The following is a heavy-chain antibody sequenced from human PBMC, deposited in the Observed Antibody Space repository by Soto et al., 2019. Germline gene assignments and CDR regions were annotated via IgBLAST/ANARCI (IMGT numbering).Heavy chain of an antibody. V-gene: IGHV3-21*01. D-gene: IGHD3-9*01. CDR3: ASYYDILTGLDY. J-gene: IGHJ4*02. Sequence: XGSLRLSCAASGFTFSNYNMNWVRQAPGKGLEWVSSISSSNSYKYYAHSVKGRFTISRDNAKNSLYLQMNSLRAEDTAVYYCASYYDILTGLDYWGQGTLVTVSS. CDR1: GFTFSNYN. CDR2: ISSSNSYK.